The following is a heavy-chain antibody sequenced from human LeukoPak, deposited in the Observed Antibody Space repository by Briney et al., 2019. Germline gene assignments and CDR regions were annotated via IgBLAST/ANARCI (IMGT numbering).Heavy chain of an antibody. Sequence: GASVKVSCKGSGYIFKNYGISWVRQAPGQGLEWMGWMNPNSGNTGYAQKFQGRVTMTRNTSISTAYMELSSLRAEDTAVYYCARDPTQWLRYGYFDYWGQGILVTVSS. V-gene: IGHV1-8*02. CDR3: ARDPTQWLRYGYFDY. CDR1: GYIFKNYG. CDR2: MNPNSGNT. D-gene: IGHD5-12*01. J-gene: IGHJ4*02.